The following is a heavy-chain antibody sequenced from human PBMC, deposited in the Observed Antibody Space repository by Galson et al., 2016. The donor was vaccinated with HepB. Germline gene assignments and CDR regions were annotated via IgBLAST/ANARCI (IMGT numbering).Heavy chain of an antibody. CDR1: GYTFIDDY. CDR3: ARGKTTVSTFPGTF. Sequence: SVKVSCKASGYTFIDDYIHWVRQAPGQGPEWMGWINPNTGATKYSEKFQGRVTMTRGTSTSTAYLQLARLTSDDTAVYYCARGKTTVSTFPGTFWGQGTLVSVSS. J-gene: IGHJ4*02. V-gene: IGHV1-2*02. D-gene: IGHD4-17*01. CDR2: INPNTGAT.